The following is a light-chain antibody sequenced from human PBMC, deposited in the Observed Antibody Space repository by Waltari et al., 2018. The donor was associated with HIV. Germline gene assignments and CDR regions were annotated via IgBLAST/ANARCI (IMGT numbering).Light chain of an antibody. J-gene: IGLJ2*01. Sequence: QSALTQPASVSGSPGQSITISCTGPSNDVGSYNFVSCSQQHPGKAPSLIIYEVSKRPSGVSNRFSGAKSGNTASLTISGLQAEDEADYSCCSYAGKSNTFLIFGGGTKLTVL. CDR2: EVS. CDR1: SNDVGSYNF. V-gene: IGLV2-23*02. CDR3: CSYAGKSNTFLI.